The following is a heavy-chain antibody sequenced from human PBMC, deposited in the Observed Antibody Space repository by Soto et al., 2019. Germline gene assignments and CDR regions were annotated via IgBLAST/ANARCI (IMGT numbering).Heavy chain of an antibody. Sequence: KPSETLSLTCTVSGGSISSGGYYWSWIRQHPGKGLEWIGYIYYSGSTYYNPSLKSRVTISVDTSKNQFSLKLSSVTAADTAVYYCARESSAAAFDIWGQGTMVTVSS. J-gene: IGHJ3*02. CDR2: IYYSGST. CDR1: GGSISSGGYY. CDR3: ARESSAAAFDI. V-gene: IGHV4-31*03. D-gene: IGHD2-15*01.